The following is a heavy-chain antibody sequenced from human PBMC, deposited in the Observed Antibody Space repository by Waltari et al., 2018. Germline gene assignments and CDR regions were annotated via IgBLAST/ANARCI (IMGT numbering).Heavy chain of an antibody. J-gene: IGHJ4*02. V-gene: IGHV3-33*01. Sequence: QVQLVVSGGGLVQPGRSLRLSWAAAGFPFRRYARHWVRQAPGKGLEWVAVMWYDGSNKYYADSVKGRFTISRDNSKNTLYLQMNSLRAEDTAVYYCARDLGRAAAGTFDHWGQGTLVTVSS. CDR2: MWYDGSNK. D-gene: IGHD6-13*01. CDR1: GFPFRRYA. CDR3: ARDLGRAAAGTFDH.